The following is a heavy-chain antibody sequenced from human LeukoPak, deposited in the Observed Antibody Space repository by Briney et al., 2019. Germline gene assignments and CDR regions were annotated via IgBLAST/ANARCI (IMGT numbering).Heavy chain of an antibody. CDR2: ITNNGRKT. J-gene: IGHJ4*02. CDR1: GFIFNDYF. CDR3: ARRGKKYQLLRYFDY. V-gene: IGHV3-11*04. Sequence: GGSLRLSCAASGFIFNDYFMGWIRQTPGKGLEWVSYITNNGRKTYYADSMKGRFTISRDNAKNSLYLQMNSLRAEDTALYYCARRGKKYQLLRYFDYWGQGTLVTVSS. D-gene: IGHD2-2*01.